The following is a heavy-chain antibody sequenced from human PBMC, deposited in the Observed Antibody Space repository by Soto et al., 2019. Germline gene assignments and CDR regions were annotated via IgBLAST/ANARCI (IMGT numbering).Heavy chain of an antibody. CDR2: IWYDGSNK. CDR3: ARDFQRYYYDSSGRTTNAFDI. J-gene: IGHJ3*02. D-gene: IGHD3-22*01. Sequence: QVQLVESGGGVVQPGRSLRLSCAASGFTFSSYGMHWVRQAPGKGLEWVAVIWYDGSNKYYADSVKGRFTISRDNSKNTLYLQMNSLRAEDTAVYYCARDFQRYYYDSSGRTTNAFDIWGQGTMVTVSS. V-gene: IGHV3-33*01. CDR1: GFTFSSYG.